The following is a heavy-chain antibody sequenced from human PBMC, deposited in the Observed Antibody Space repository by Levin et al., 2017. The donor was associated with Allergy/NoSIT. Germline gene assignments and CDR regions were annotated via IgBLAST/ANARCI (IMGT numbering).Heavy chain of an antibody. CDR1: GFTFSAYT. J-gene: IGHJ4*02. V-gene: IGHV3-21*01. D-gene: IGHD1-26*01. Sequence: GGSLRLSCAASGFTFSAYTMNWVRQAPGKGLEWVSSISTSSDFIYYADSVKGRFTISRDNAKNSLFLQMNSLRAEDTAVYYCARGQIGTDYWGQGTLVTVSS. CDR2: ISTSSDFI. CDR3: ARGQIGTDY.